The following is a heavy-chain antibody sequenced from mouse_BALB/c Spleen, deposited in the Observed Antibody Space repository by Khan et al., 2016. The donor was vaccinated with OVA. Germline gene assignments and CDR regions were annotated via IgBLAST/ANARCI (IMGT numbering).Heavy chain of an antibody. CDR3: TRHGYVAWFTY. CDR2: IDTFSGGT. CDR1: GYSFTTYY. Sequence: EVQLQESGPELMKPGTSVKISCKASGYSFTTYYIHWVIQTPGKSLEWIGYIDTFSGGTTYNQKFKGKATLTVDKSSSTAYIHLSNLTSEDSAVYYWTRHGYVAWFTYWGQGTLVTVSA. D-gene: IGHD2-2*01. V-gene: IGHV1S135*01. J-gene: IGHJ3*01.